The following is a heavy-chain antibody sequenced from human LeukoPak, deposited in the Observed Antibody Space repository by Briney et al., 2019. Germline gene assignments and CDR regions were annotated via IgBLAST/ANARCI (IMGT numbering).Heavy chain of an antibody. CDR3: ARSRAYYDILTGHRYYFDY. V-gene: IGHV1-46*01. Sequence: GASVKVSCKASGYTFTSYYMHWVRQAPGQGLEWMGIINPSGGSTSYAQKFQGRVTMTRDTSTSTVYMELSSLRSEDTAVYYCARSRAYYDILTGHRYYFDYWGQGTLVTVSS. J-gene: IGHJ4*02. D-gene: IGHD3-9*01. CDR1: GYTFTSYY. CDR2: INPSGGST.